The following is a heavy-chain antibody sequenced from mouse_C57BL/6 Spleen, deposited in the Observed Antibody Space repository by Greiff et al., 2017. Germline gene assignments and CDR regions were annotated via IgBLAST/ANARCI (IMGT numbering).Heavy chain of an antibody. CDR1: GFTFTDYY. CDR3: ASLLTGTDWYFDV. D-gene: IGHD4-1*01. CDR2: IRNKANGYTT. Sequence: EVKLVESGGGLVQPGGSLSLSCAASGFTFTDYYMSWVRQPPGKALEWLGFIRNKANGYTTEYSASVKGRFIISRDNSQSILYLQMNALRAEDSATYYCASLLTGTDWYFDVWGTGTTVTVSS. J-gene: IGHJ1*03. V-gene: IGHV7-3*01.